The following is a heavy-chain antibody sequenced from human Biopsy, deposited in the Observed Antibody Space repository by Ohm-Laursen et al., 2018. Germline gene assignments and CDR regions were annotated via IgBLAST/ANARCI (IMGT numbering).Heavy chain of an antibody. CDR3: ARVEDSTRHWYFDL. V-gene: IGHV1-18*01. CDR1: GYTFIDYI. D-gene: IGHD2-2*01. Sequence: ATVKISCKASGYTFIDYILNWARQAPGQGLEWMGWINTRRGDTNYAQKFQGRVTMTRDTSTTTVFMELTSLRSDDTAMYYCARVEDSTRHWYFDLWGRGTQVTVSS. CDR2: INTRRGDT. J-gene: IGHJ2*01.